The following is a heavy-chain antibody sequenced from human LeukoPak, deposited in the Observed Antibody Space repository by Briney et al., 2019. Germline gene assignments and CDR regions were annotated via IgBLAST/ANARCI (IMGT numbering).Heavy chain of an antibody. CDR2: INHSGST. Sequence: SETLSLTCAVYGGSFSGYYWNWIRQPPGKGLEWIGEINHSGSTNYNPSLKSRVTISVDTSKNQFSLKLSSVTAADTAVYYCARGSPGCSSTSFYLSWFDPWGQGTQLSVSS. CDR1: GGSFSGYY. J-gene: IGHJ5*02. D-gene: IGHD2-2*01. CDR3: ARGSPGCSSTSFYLSWFDP. V-gene: IGHV4-34*01.